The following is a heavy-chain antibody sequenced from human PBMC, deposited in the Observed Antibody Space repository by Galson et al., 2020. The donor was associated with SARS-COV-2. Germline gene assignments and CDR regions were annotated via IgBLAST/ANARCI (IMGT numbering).Heavy chain of an antibody. V-gene: IGHV4-31*03. CDR1: GGSISSGGYY. D-gene: IGHD3-22*01. CDR2: IYYSGST. Sequence: ETSETLSLTCTVPGGSISSGGYYWSWIRQHPGKGLEWIGYIYYSGSTYYNPSLNSRVTISVDTSKNQFSLKLSSVTAADTAVYYCARVRTTMIVVVITSDAFDIWGQGTMVTFSS. CDR3: ARVRTTMIVVVITSDAFDI. J-gene: IGHJ3*02.